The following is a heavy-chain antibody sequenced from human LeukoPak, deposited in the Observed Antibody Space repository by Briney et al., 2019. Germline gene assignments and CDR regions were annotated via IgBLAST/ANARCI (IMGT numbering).Heavy chain of an antibody. D-gene: IGHD3-9*01. V-gene: IGHV4-59*01. CDR2: IYYSGST. Sequence: SETLSLTCTVSGGSISSYYWSWIRQPPGKGLEWIGYIYYSGSTNYNPSLKSRVTTSVDTSKNQFSLKLSSVTAADTAVYYCARSPNPYYDILTGYHWFDPWGQGTLVTVSS. CDR1: GGSISSYY. J-gene: IGHJ5*02. CDR3: ARSPNPYYDILTGYHWFDP.